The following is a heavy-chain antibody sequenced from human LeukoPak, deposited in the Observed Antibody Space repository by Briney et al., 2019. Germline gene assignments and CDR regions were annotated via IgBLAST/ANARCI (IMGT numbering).Heavy chain of an antibody. Sequence: ASVTVSCKASGYTFTDFYIHWVRQAPGQGLEWMGCINPNSGVTTYAQGFQGRVTMTRDTAIKTAYLDLARLTSDDTAVYYCMRDPLLPVPGRQGDSWGQGTLVTVSS. V-gene: IGHV1-2*02. J-gene: IGHJ4*02. D-gene: IGHD1-1*01. CDR1: GYTFTDFY. CDR3: MRDPLLPVPGRQGDS. CDR2: INPNSGVT.